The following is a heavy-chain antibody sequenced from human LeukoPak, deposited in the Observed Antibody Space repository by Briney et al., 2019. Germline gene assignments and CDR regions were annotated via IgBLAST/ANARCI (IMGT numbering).Heavy chain of an antibody. CDR3: ARRPGSYESGHGDDN. V-gene: IGHV4-39*01. D-gene: IGHD3-3*01. Sequence: SETLSLTCSVCGGSISDGLYYWGWLRQPPGKGLQWIASIYYSGNTYYNPSLRSRVTISRDTSKNQFFLTLTSVTAADTAVYFCARRPGSYESGHGDDNWGQGILVTVFS. CDR2: IYYSGNT. J-gene: IGHJ4*02. CDR1: GGSISDGLYY.